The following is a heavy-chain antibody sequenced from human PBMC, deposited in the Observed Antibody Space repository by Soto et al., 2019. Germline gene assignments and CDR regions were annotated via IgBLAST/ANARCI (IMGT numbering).Heavy chain of an antibody. CDR1: GFTFSSYC. D-gene: IGHD6-6*01. J-gene: IGHJ6*02. CDR3: ARDARRIAVRLFYGMDV. V-gene: IGHV3-33*01. CDR2: IWYDGSNK. Sequence: GGFLEPFFSAPGFTFSSYCLHRGPQAPGKGLGWVAVIWYDGSNKYYADSVQGRFTISRDNSKNTLYLQMNSLRAEDTAVYYCARDARRIAVRLFYGMDVWGQGTTVTVSS.